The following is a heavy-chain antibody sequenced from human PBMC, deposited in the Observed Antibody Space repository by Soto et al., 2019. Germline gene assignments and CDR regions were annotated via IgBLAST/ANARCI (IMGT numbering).Heavy chain of an antibody. J-gene: IGHJ2*01. V-gene: IGHV1-69*06. CDR3: GGVELPYWYSDL. CDR1: GGTFSSYA. Sequence: QVQLVQSGAEVKKPGSSVKVSCKASGGTFSSYAISWVRQAPGQGLEWMGGIIPIFGTANYAQKFQGRVTITAENSTSPADGELRSLRSEDTAVYSCGGVELPYWYSDLGGRGTLVTLSS. D-gene: IGHD1-7*01. CDR2: IIPIFGTA.